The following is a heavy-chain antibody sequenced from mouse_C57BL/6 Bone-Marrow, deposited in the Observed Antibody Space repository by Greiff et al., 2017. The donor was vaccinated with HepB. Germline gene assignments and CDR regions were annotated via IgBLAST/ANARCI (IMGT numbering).Heavy chain of an antibody. J-gene: IGHJ2*01. V-gene: IGHV1-54*01. CDR2: INPGSGGT. D-gene: IGHD2-4*01. Sequence: VQLQESGAELVRPGTSVKVSCKASGYAFTNYLIEWVKQRPGQGLEWIGVINPGSGGTNYNEKFKGKATLTADKSSSTAYMQLSSLTSEDSAVYFCAIDDYDGVDYWGQGTTLTVSS. CDR3: AIDDYDGVDY. CDR1: GYAFTNYL.